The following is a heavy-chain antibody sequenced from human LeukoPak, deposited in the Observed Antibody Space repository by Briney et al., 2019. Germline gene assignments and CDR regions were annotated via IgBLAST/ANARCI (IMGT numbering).Heavy chain of an antibody. CDR3: ARGSYGSGTLINY. V-gene: IGHV4-61*01. J-gene: IGHJ4*02. CDR2: IYYSGST. Sequence: SETLSLTCTVSGYSISSGYYWGWIRQPPGKGLEWIGYIYYSGSTNYNPSLKSRVTISVDTSKNQFSLKLSSVTAADTAVYYCARGSYGSGTLINYWGQGTLVTVSS. CDR1: GYSISSGYY. D-gene: IGHD3-10*01.